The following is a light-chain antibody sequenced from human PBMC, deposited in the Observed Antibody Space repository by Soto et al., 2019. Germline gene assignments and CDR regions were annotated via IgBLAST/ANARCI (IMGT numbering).Light chain of an antibody. V-gene: IGKV3-11*01. CDR3: QHRSNWPPTT. CDR1: QSVSTY. J-gene: IGKJ5*01. CDR2: DAF. Sequence: EIVLTQSPDTLSLSPGERATLSCRASQSVSTYLAWYQQKPGQAPRLLIYDAFKRATGIPARFSGSGSGTDFTLTISSLEPEDIAVYYCQHRSNWPPTTFGQGTRLENK.